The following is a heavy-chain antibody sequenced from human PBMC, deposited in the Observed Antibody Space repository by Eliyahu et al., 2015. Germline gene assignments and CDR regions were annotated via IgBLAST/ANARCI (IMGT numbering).Heavy chain of an antibody. J-gene: IGHJ4*02. CDR3: TRLLSSIAARMPSGY. D-gene: IGHD6-6*01. V-gene: IGHV3-49*02. Sequence: APGKGLEWVGXXRSKAYGGTTEYAASVKGRFTISRDDSKSIAYLQMNSLKTEDTAVYYCTRLLSSIAARMPSGYWGQGTLVTVSS. CDR2: XRSKAYGGTT.